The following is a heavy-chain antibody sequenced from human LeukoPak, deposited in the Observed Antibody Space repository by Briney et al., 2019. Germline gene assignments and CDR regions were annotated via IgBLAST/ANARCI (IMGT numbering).Heavy chain of an antibody. CDR1: GGFISNYY. CDR3: ARGPTHGGTYFDS. D-gene: IGHD2-15*01. J-gene: IGHJ4*02. V-gene: IGHV4-4*07. CDR2: IHSSGST. Sequence: SETLSLTCTVSGGFISNYYWSWIRQPVGKEPEWIGRIHSSGSTLYNPSLKSRVTVSLDTSKNQFSLRLTSATAADTAVYYCARGPTHGGTYFDSWGQGTLVTVSS.